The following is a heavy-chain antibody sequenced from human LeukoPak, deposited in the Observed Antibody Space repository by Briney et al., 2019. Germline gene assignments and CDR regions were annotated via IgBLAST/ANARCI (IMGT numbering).Heavy chain of an antibody. CDR2: ISGCGGST. J-gene: IGHJ4*02. V-gene: IGHV3-23*01. D-gene: IGHD3-10*01. CDR1: GFTFSSYG. Sequence: GGTLRLSCAASGFTFSSYGMSWVRQAPGKGLEWVSAISGCGGSTYYADSVKGRFTISRDDSKNTLYLQMNSLRAEDTAVYYCARGRGSRNIRFDYWGQGTLVTVSS. CDR3: ARGRGSRNIRFDY.